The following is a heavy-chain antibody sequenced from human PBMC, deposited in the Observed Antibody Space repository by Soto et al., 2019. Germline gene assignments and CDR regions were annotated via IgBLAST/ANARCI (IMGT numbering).Heavy chain of an antibody. CDR2: INHSGST. D-gene: IGHD6-19*01. CDR1: GGSFSGYY. CDR3: ARSPSYSSGWYYYFDY. Sequence: SETLSLTCAVYGGSFSGYYWSWIRQPPGKGLEWIGEINHSGSTNYNPSLKSRVTISVDTSKTQFPLKLSSVTAADTAVYYCARSPSYSSGWYYYFDYWGQGTLVTVSS. V-gene: IGHV4-34*01. J-gene: IGHJ4*02.